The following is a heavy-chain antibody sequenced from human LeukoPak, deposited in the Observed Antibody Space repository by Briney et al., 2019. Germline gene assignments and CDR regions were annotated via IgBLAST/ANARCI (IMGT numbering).Heavy chain of an antibody. J-gene: IGHJ4*02. CDR1: GFTFSSYS. V-gene: IGHV3-21*04. CDR2: ISSSSSYI. Sequence: GGSLRLSCAASGFTFSSYSMNWVRQAPGKGLEWVSSISSSSSYIYYADSVKGRFTISRDNAKNTLYLQMNSLRAEDTAIYYCAKDLQGSSWYSPNQWGQGTLVTVSS. CDR3: AKDLQGSSWYSPNQ. D-gene: IGHD6-13*01.